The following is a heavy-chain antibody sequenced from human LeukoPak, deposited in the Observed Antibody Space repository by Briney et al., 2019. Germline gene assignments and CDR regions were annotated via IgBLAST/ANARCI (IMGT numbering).Heavy chain of an antibody. CDR3: ANFLQDGSV. CDR1: GFTFSSYG. D-gene: IGHD3-22*01. J-gene: IGHJ4*02. Sequence: GGSLRLSCAASGFTFSSYGMQWVRHAPGKGLEWVAVISYDGSNKYYADSVKGRFTISRDNSKNTLYLKMNSLRAEDTAVYYCANFLQDGSVWGQGTLVTVSS. V-gene: IGHV3-30*18. CDR2: ISYDGSNK.